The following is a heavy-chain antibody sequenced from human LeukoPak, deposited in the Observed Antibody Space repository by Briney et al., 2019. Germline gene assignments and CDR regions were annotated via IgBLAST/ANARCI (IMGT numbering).Heavy chain of an antibody. CDR1: GASISSPNW. V-gene: IGHV4-39*01. D-gene: IGHD6-13*01. Sequence: PSETLSLTCAVSGASISSPNWWTWVRQPPGKGLEWIGSIYYSGSTYYNPSLKSRVTISVDTSKNQFSLKLSSVTAADTAVYYCARPSAAGYPYYFDYWGQGTLVTVSS. CDR2: IYYSGST. CDR3: ARPSAAGYPYYFDY. J-gene: IGHJ4*02.